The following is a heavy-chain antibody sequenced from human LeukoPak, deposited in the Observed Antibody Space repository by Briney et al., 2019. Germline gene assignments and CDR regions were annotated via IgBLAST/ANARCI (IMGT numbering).Heavy chain of an antibody. Sequence: GGSLRLSCAASGLTFSSYAMSWVRQAPGKGLEWVSAISGSGGSTYYADSVKGRFTISRDNAKNSLYLQMNSLRAEDTAVYYCARAPGRLRSAFDIWGQGTMVTVSS. J-gene: IGHJ3*02. CDR3: ARAPGRLRSAFDI. CDR2: ISGSGGST. CDR1: GLTFSSYA. V-gene: IGHV3-23*01. D-gene: IGHD5-12*01.